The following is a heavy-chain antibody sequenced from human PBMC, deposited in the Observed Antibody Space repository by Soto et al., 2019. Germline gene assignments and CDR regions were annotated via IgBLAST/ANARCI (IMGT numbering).Heavy chain of an antibody. CDR2: IYYSGST. V-gene: IGHV4-61*01. CDR3: ARAGWIQLWTYDC. D-gene: IGHD5-18*01. CDR1: GGSVSSGSYC. Sequence: SETLSLTCTVSGGSVSSGSYCWSWIRQPPGKGLEWIGYIYYSGSTNYNPSLKSRVTISVDTSKNQFSLKLSSVTAADTAVYYCARAGWIQLWTYDCWGQGTLVTVSS. J-gene: IGHJ4*02.